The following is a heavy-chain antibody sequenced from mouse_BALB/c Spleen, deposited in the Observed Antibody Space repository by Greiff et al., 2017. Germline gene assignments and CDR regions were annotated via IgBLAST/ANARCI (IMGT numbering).Heavy chain of an antibody. CDR2: INPYNDGT. CDR1: GYTFTSYV. D-gene: IGHD1-2*01. Sequence: EVKLVESGPELVKPGASVKMSCKASGYTFTSYVMHWVKQKPGQGLEWIGYINPYNDGTKYNEKFKGKATLTSDKSSSTAYMELSSLTSEDSAVYYCARNEFITTATGYFDVWGAGTTVTVSS. J-gene: IGHJ1*01. CDR3: ARNEFITTATGYFDV. V-gene: IGHV1-14*01.